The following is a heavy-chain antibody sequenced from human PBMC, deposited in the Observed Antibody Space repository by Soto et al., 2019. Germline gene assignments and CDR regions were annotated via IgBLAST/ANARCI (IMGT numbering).Heavy chain of an antibody. CDR3: AISAVVSTVLVEY. J-gene: IGHJ4*02. V-gene: IGHV3-48*03. D-gene: IGHD3-22*01. CDR1: GFTFSSYE. CDR2: ISSSGSTI. Sequence: GGALSLSCTASGFTFSSYEMNWIRHVPGKGLDWVSYISSSGSTIYYADSVKGRFTISRDTAKNSLYLQMNSLRAEDTAVYYGAISAVVSTVLVEYWGQGTPVPVSS.